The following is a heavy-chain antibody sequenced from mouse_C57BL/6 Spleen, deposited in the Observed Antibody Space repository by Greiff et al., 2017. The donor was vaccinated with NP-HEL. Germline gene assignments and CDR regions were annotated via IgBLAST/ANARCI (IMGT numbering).Heavy chain of an antibody. V-gene: IGHV5-4*01. CDR3: ARDLGRGDYFDY. J-gene: IGHJ2*01. CDR2: ISDGGSYT. Sequence: EVKLVESGGGLVKPGGSLKLSCAASGFTFSSYAMSWVRQTPEKRLEWVATISDGGSYTYYPDNVKGRFTISRDNAKNNLYLQMSHLKSEDTAMYYCARDLGRGDYFDYWGQGTTLTVSS. CDR1: GFTFSSYA. D-gene: IGHD4-1*01.